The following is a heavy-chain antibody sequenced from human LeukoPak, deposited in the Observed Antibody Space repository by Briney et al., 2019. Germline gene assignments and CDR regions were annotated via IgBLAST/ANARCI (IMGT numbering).Heavy chain of an antibody. CDR2: INPNSGGT. D-gene: IGHD3-3*01. CDR3: ARGRRRFLEWLFYYFDY. J-gene: IGHJ4*02. CDR1: GYTFTGYY. V-gene: IGHV1-2*02. Sequence: ASVKVSCKASGYTFTGYYMHWVRQAPGQGLEWMGWINPNSGGTNYAQKFQGRVTMTRDTSISTAYMELSRLRSDDTAVYYCARGRRRFLEWLFYYFDYWGQGTLVTVSS.